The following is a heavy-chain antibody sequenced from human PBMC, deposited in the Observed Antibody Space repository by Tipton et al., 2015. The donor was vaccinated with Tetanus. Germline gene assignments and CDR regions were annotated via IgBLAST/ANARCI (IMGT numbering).Heavy chain of an antibody. CDR3: ARGGSYSYGPRGFDL. Sequence: QLVQSGAEVKPSDTLSLTCAVYGGSLSRYYWTWIRQPPGKGLEWIGEINHSGSTTYSPSFKSRVTISVDTPKNQFSLKLTSLTVADTAVYYCARGGSYSYGPRGFDLWGRGTLVTVSS. J-gene: IGHJ2*01. V-gene: IGHV4-34*01. D-gene: IGHD5-18*01. CDR2: INHSGST. CDR1: GGSLSRYY.